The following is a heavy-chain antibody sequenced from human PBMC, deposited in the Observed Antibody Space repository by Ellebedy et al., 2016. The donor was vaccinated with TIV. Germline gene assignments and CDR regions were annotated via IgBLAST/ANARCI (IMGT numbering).Heavy chain of an antibody. CDR2: ITNSGAVT. CDR3: RAYGSGSRRAFEH. CDR1: GFTFSDYD. Sequence: GESLKISCAASGFTFSDYDMSWVRQAPGKGPEWVSAITNSGAVTYYGNSVKGRFTISRDNSKNTVYLQMNSLRAEDTALYYCRAYGSGSRRAFEHWGQGTLVTVSS. V-gene: IGHV3-23*01. J-gene: IGHJ4*02. D-gene: IGHD3-10*01.